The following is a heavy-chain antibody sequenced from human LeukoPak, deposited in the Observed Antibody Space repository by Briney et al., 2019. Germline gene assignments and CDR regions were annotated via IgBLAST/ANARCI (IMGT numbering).Heavy chain of an antibody. CDR1: GFIFSTYW. CDR2: IKQDGSEK. CDR3: ARDGVGATQGEIAFDI. D-gene: IGHD1-26*01. J-gene: IGHJ3*02. V-gene: IGHV3-7*01. Sequence: GGSLRLSCAASGFIFSTYWMSWVRQAPGKRLEWVANIKQDGSEKYYVDSVKGRFTISRDNAKKSLFLQINSLRAEDTAVYYCARDGVGATQGEIAFDIWGQGTMVTVSS.